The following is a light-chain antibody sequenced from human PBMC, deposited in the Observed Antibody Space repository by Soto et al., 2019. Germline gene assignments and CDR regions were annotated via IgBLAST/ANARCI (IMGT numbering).Light chain of an antibody. V-gene: IGLV2-8*01. J-gene: IGLJ1*01. CDR1: SSDLGASDS. CDR3: SSYAGGNKLV. Sequence: QTVVTQPPSASGSPGQSVTISCTGTSSDLGASDSVSWYQQHPGKAPKLMIYEVAKRPSGVPDRFSGSKSGNTASLTVSGLQADDEADYYCSSYAGGNKLVFGTGTKLTVL. CDR2: EVA.